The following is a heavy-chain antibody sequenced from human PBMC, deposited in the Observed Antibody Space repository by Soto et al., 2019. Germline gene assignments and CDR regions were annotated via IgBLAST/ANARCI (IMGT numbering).Heavy chain of an antibody. CDR1: GYGFTTYG. V-gene: IGHV1-18*01. D-gene: IGHD1-1*01. CDR2: ISAHNGNT. Sequence: QVHLVQSGAEVKKPGASVKVSCKGSGYGFTTYGITWVRQAPGQGLEWMAWISAHNGNTNYAQKPQGRVTVTRDTSTSTAYMALRSLRSDDTAVYYCARGRYGDYWGQGALVTVSS. J-gene: IGHJ4*02. CDR3: ARGRYGDY.